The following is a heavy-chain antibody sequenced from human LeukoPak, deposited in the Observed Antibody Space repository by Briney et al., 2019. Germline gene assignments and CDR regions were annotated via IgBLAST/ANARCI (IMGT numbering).Heavy chain of an antibody. CDR2: ISAYNGNT. V-gene: IGHV1-18*01. CDR1: GYTFASYS. D-gene: IGHD3-9*01. CDR3: ARLYYDILTGTWFDP. Sequence: ASVKVSCKASGYTFASYSISWVRQAPGQGLEWMGWISAYNGNTNYAQKLQGRVTMTTDTSTSTAYMELRSLRSDDTAVYYCARLYYDILTGTWFDPWGQGTLVTVSS. J-gene: IGHJ5*02.